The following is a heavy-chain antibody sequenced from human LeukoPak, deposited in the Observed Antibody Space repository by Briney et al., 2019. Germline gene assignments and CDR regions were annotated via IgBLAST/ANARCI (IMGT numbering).Heavy chain of an antibody. V-gene: IGHV1-69*05. D-gene: IGHD3-22*01. CDR1: GGTFSSYA. J-gene: IGHJ4*02. CDR2: IIPIFGTA. CDR3: ARSYDSSGYYYY. Sequence: ASVKVSCKASGGTFSSYAISWVRQAPGQGLEWMGGIIPIFGTANYAQKFQGRVTITTDESTSTAYMELSSLRSEDTAVYYCARSYDSSGYYYYWGQGTLVTVSS.